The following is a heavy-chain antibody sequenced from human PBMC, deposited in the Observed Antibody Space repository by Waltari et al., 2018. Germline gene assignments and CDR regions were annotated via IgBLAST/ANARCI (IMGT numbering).Heavy chain of an antibody. CDR1: GGSFRGYY. J-gene: IGHJ5*02. V-gene: IGHV4-34*01. CDR3: ARKYSSSSRYNWFDP. CDR2: INHSGST. D-gene: IGHD6-6*01. Sequence: QVQLQPWGAGLLKPSETLSLTCAVYGGSFRGYYWSWIRQPPGKGLEWIGEINHSGSTNYNPSLKSRVTISVDTSKNQFSLKLSSVTAADTAVYYCARKYSSSSRYNWFDPWGQGTLVTVSS.